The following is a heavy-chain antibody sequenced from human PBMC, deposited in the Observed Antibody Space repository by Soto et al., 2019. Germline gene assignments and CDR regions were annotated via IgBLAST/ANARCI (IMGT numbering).Heavy chain of an antibody. J-gene: IGHJ6*02. CDR1: GYSFTSYW. CDR3: AAGSATGELNYGLDV. V-gene: IGHV5-10-1*01. Sequence: GESLKISCKGCGYSFTSYWISWVRQMPGKGLEWMGRIDPSDSYTNYSPSFQGHVTISADKSISTAYLQWSSLKASDTAMYYCAAGSATGELNYGLDVWGQGTTVTVSS. D-gene: IGHD2-8*02. CDR2: IDPSDSYT.